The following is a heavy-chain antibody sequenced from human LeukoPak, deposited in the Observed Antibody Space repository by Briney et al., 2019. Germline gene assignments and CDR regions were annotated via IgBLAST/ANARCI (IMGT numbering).Heavy chain of an antibody. Sequence: GGSPRLSCAESGFTSSSSGMHRVRQAPGKGLERVAVPWYDGSNKYYADSVEVRFTISRDKSKNSLYLQMNSLRAEVTAVYYCARGVTAAGTRPCYVDLWGRGTLVTVSS. CDR1: GFTSSSSG. J-gene: IGHJ2*01. D-gene: IGHD6-13*01. CDR2: PWYDGSNK. CDR3: ARGVTAAGTRPCYVDL. V-gene: IGHV3-33*01.